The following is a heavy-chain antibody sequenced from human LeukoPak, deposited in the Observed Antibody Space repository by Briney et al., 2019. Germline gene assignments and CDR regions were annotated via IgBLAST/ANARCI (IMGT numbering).Heavy chain of an antibody. CDR2: INQGGSDK. V-gene: IGHV3-7*01. Sequence: GGSLRLSCAASGFTFSGHWMSWVRQAPGKGLEWVANINQGGSDKYYVDSVKCRFTISRDNANNLLYLQMNSLRGEDTAVYYCTRDRSRAEDDWGQGTLVTVSS. CDR3: TRDRSRAEDD. CDR1: GFTFSGHW. J-gene: IGHJ4*02. D-gene: IGHD1-14*01.